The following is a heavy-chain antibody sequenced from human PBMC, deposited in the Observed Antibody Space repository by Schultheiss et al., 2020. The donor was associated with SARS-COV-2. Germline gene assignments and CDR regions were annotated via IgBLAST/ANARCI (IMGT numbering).Heavy chain of an antibody. CDR1: GFTFSSYA. D-gene: IGHD4-17*01. CDR3: ARDLGQTTVTDDAFDI. CDR2: ISYHGSNK. V-gene: IGHV3-30*01. J-gene: IGHJ3*02. Sequence: GGSLRLSCAASGFTFSSYAMHWVRQAPGKGLEWVAVISYHGSNKYYADSVKGRFTISRDNSKNTLYLQMNSLRAEDTAVYYCARDLGQTTVTDDAFDIWGQGTMVTVSS.